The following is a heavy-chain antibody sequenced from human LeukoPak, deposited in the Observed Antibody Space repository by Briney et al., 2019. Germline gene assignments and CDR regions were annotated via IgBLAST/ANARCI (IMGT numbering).Heavy chain of an antibody. Sequence: GGSLRLSCAASGFTFSSYAMSWVRQAPGKGPEWVSVISGSDNRTYYAGSVKGRFTISRDNSKNTLYLQMNSLRAEDTAVYYCAKEIIAAAGTFGFDYWGQGTLVTVSS. CDR2: ISGSDNRT. D-gene: IGHD6-13*01. V-gene: IGHV3-23*01. CDR3: AKEIIAAAGTFGFDY. J-gene: IGHJ4*02. CDR1: GFTFSSYA.